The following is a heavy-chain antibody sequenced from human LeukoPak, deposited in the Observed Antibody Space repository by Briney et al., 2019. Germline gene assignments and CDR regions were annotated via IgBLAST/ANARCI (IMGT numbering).Heavy chain of an antibody. CDR1: GGSISSGSYY. Sequence: SETLSLACTVSGGSISSGSYYWSWIRQPAGKGLEWIGRIYTSGSTHYNPSLKSRVTISVDTSKNQFSLKLSSVTAADTAVYYCARRRTTVTALVRYYYMDVWGKGTTVTISS. D-gene: IGHD4-17*01. CDR3: ARRRTTVTALVRYYYMDV. V-gene: IGHV4-61*02. CDR2: IYTSGST. J-gene: IGHJ6*03.